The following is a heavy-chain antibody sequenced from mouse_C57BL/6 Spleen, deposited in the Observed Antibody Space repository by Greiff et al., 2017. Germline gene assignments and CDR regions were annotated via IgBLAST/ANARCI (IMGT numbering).Heavy chain of an antibody. D-gene: IGHD2-3*01. CDR3: ALSIYDGYMFAY. CDR1: GYTFTSYW. Sequence: QVQLQQPGAELVMPGASVKLSCKASGYTFTSYWMHWVKQRPGQGLEWIGEIDPSDSYTNYNQKFKGKSTLPVDKYSSTAYMQLRSLTSEDSAVYYCALSIYDGYMFAYWGQGTLVTVSA. CDR2: IDPSDSYT. V-gene: IGHV1-69*01. J-gene: IGHJ3*01.